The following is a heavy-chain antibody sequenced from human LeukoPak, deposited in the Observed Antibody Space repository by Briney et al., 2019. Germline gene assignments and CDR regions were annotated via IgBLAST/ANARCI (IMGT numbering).Heavy chain of an antibody. J-gene: IGHJ4*02. CDR3: ARDRLQSGSDY. CDR2: ISSSSSYI. CDR1: GFTFSSYS. V-gene: IGHV3-21*01. D-gene: IGHD2-15*01. Sequence: PGGSLRLSCAASGFTFSSYSRNWVRQAPGKGLEWVSSISSSSSYIYYADSVKGRFTISRDNAKNSLYLQMNSLRAEDTAVYYCARDRLQSGSDYWGQGTLVTVSS.